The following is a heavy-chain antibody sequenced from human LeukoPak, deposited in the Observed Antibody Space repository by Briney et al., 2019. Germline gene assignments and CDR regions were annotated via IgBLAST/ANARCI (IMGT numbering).Heavy chain of an antibody. CDR2: ISSSSSTI. V-gene: IGHV3-48*01. CDR1: GFTFSSYS. Sequence: HAGGSLRLSCAASGFTFSSYSMNWVRQAPGKGLEWVSYISSSSSTIYYAGSVKGRFTISRDNAKNSLFLQMNSLRAEDTAVYYCARSRGSSGSYPFDYWGQGTLVTASS. D-gene: IGHD1-26*01. J-gene: IGHJ4*02. CDR3: ARSRGSSGSYPFDY.